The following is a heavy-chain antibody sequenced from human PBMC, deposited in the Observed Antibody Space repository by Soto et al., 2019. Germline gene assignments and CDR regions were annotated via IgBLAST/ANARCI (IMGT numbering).Heavy chain of an antibody. J-gene: IGHJ2*01. Sequence: QVQLVQSGAEVKKYGSSVKVSCKASGGTFSRYAISWVRQAPGQGLEWMGGITPMFGTANYAQKFQGRVTITADESTSTAYMELRSLRSDDTAVYYCAQTLGLAVAGPGRFDLWGRGTLVTVSS. CDR2: ITPMFGTA. V-gene: IGHV1-69*12. CDR1: GGTFSRYA. CDR3: AQTLGLAVAGPGRFDL. D-gene: IGHD6-19*01.